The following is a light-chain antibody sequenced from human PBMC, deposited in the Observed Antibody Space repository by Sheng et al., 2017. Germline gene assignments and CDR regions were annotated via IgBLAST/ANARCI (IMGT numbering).Light chain of an antibody. V-gene: IGKV3-20*01. J-gene: IGKJ1*01. CDR3: QHYGDSPGT. CDR2: GAS. Sequence: EIVLTQSPGTLSLSPGERATLSCRASHSVDSNYLAWYQHKPGQAPRFLIYGASGRATGIPDRFSGSGSGTDFSLTISRLEPEDFAMYYCQHYGDSPGTFGQGTKVEI. CDR1: HSVDSNY.